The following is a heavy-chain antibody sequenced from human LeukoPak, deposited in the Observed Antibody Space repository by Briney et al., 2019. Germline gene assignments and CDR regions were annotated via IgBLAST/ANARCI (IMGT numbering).Heavy chain of an antibody. CDR2: IYYSGST. CDR1: GGSISSYY. CDR3: AREGQGAAAGFDY. D-gene: IGHD6-13*01. Sequence: SETLSLTCTVSGGSISSYYWGWIRQPPGKGLEWIGYIYYSGSTNYNPSLKSRVTISVDTSKNQFSLKLSSVTAADTAVYYCAREGQGAAAGFDYWGQGTLVTVSS. J-gene: IGHJ4*02. V-gene: IGHV4-59*01.